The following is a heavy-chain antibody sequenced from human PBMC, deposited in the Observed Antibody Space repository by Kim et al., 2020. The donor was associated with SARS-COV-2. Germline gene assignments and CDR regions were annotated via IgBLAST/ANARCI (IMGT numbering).Heavy chain of an antibody. Sequence: SETLSLTCTVSGGSISSGSYYWSWIRQPAGKGLEWIGRIYTSGSTNYNPSLKSRVTISVDTSKNQFSLKLSSVTAADTAVYYCARDSPGGGYVDYWGQGTLVTVSS. J-gene: IGHJ4*02. CDR2: IYTSGST. V-gene: IGHV4-61*02. D-gene: IGHD2-15*01. CDR3: ARDSPGGGYVDY. CDR1: GGSISSGSYY.